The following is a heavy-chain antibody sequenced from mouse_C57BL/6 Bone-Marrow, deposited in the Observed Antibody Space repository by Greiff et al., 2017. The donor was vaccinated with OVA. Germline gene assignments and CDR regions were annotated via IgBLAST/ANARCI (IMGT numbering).Heavy chain of an antibody. J-gene: IGHJ4*01. V-gene: IGHV1-15*01. Sequence: VQLQQSGAELVRPGASVTLSCKASGYTFTDYEMHWVKQTPVHGLEWIGAIDPETGGTAYNQKFKGKAILTADKSSSTAYMELRSLTSEDSAVYYCTRYPIGDGHYYAMDYWGQGTSVTVSS. CDR1: GYTFTDYE. CDR3: TRYPIGDGHYYAMDY. CDR2: IDPETGGT. D-gene: IGHD1-1*01.